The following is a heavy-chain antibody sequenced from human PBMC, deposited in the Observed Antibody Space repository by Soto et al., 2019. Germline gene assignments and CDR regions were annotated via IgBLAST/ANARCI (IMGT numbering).Heavy chain of an antibody. V-gene: IGHV4-30-2*01. Sequence: SETLSLTCAVFGGSISSGGYSWSWIRQPPGKGLEWIGYIYHSGSTYYNPSLKSRVTISVDRSKNQFSLKLSSVTAADTAVYYCARVRREYDNSGPVDDWGQGTLVTVSS. D-gene: IGHD3-22*01. CDR3: ARVRREYDNSGPVDD. CDR2: IYHSGST. CDR1: GGSISSGGYS. J-gene: IGHJ4*02.